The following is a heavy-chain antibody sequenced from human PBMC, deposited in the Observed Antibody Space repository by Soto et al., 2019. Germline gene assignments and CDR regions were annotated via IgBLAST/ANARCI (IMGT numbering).Heavy chain of an antibody. V-gene: IGHV1-2*02. CDR1: GYTFTGYY. J-gene: IGHJ4*02. Sequence: QVPLVQSGAEVKKPGASVKVSCKAYGYTFTGYYMHWVRQAPGQGLEWMGWINPNSGGTNYAQKFQGRVTMTRDTSISTAYMELSRLRSDDKAVYYCARSELGSGSYSETWGQGTLVTVSS. CDR2: INPNSGGT. CDR3: ARSELGSGSYSET. D-gene: IGHD3-10*02.